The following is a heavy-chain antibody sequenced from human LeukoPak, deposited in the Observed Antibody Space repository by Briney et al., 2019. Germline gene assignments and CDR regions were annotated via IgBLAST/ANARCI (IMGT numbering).Heavy chain of an antibody. J-gene: IGHJ6*02. Sequence: PSETLSLTCTVSGGSISSYYWSWIRQPPGKGLEWIGYIYYSGSTNYNPSLKSRVTISVDTSKNQFSLKLSSVTAADTAVYYCARHSEQWGLSTYYYYGMDVWGQGTTVTVSS. D-gene: IGHD1-26*01. V-gene: IGHV4-59*08. CDR3: ARHSEQWGLSTYYYYGMDV. CDR1: GGSISSYY. CDR2: IYYSGST.